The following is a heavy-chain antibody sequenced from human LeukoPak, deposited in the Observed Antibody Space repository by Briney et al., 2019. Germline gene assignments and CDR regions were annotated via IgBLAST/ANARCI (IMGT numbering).Heavy chain of an antibody. CDR1: GYSFTSHY. CDR3: ARAGFFAIFGVVIIPGDAFDI. CDR2: INPSGSST. V-gene: IGHV1-46*01. Sequence: VASVKVSCKASGYSFTSHYMHWVRQAPGQGLEWMGLINPSGSSTLYAQKFQGRVTMTRDMSTTTDYMELSSLRSEDTAVYYCARAGFFAIFGVVIIPGDAFDIWGQGTMVTVSS. D-gene: IGHD3-3*01. J-gene: IGHJ3*02.